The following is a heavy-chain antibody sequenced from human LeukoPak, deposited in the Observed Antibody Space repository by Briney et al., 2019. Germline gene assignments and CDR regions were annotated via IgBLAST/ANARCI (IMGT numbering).Heavy chain of an antibody. J-gene: IGHJ6*02. CDR3: ARDPYSSTWSYGMDV. CDR1: GFTFSSYW. D-gene: IGHD6-6*01. CDR2: IKQDGSEE. V-gene: IGHV3-7*05. Sequence: PGGSLRFSCAASGFTFSSYWMSWVRQAPGKGLEWVANIKQDGSEEVYVDSVKGRFTISRDNAKNSLFLQMNTLRAEDTAVYYCARDPYSSTWSYGMDVWGQGTTVTVSS.